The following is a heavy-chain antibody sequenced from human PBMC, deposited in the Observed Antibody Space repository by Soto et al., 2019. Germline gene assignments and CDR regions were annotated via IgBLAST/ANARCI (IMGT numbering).Heavy chain of an antibody. CDR3: ARAGDRQTVIDHNGVDV. V-gene: IGHV3-23*01. CDR2: ISGSGGST. CDR1: GFTFSSYA. Sequence: EVQLLESGGGLVQPGGSLRLSCAASGFTFSSYAMSWVRQAPGKGLEWVSTISGSGGSTYYADSVKGRFTISRDNSKNTVYLQMNSRRAEDTAVYYCARAGDRQTVIDHNGVDVWGQGTSV. J-gene: IGHJ6*02. D-gene: IGHD4-4*01.